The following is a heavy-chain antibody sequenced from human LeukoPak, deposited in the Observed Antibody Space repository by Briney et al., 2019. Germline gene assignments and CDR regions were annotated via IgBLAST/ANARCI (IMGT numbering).Heavy chain of an antibody. CDR2: IIPILGIA. Sequence: GASVKGCCKASGGTFSSYTISWVRQAPGQGLEWMGRIIPILGIANYAQKFQGRVTITADKSTSTAYMELSSLRSEDTAVYYCARDRGYCSGGSCYTVDWGQGTLVTVSS. D-gene: IGHD2-15*01. J-gene: IGHJ4*02. V-gene: IGHV1-69*04. CDR3: ARDRGYCSGGSCYTVD. CDR1: GGTFSSYT.